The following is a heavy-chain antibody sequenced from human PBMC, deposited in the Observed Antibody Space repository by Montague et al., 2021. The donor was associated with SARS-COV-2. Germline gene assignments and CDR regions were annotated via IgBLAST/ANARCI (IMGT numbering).Heavy chain of an antibody. D-gene: IGHD3-3*01. Sequence: SETLSLTCTVSGYSISSGYYWGWIRQPPGEGLEWIGSIYHSGSTYYNPSLKSRVTISVDTSKNQFSLKLSSVTAADTAVYYCARDVRYYDFWSGRARTSPDYWGQGTLVTASS. CDR3: ARDVRYYDFWSGRARTSPDY. CDR2: IYHSGST. V-gene: IGHV4-38-2*02. CDR1: GYSISSGYY. J-gene: IGHJ4*02.